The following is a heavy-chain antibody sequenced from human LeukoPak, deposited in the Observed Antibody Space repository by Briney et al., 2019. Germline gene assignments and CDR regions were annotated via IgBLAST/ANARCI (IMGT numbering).Heavy chain of an antibody. D-gene: IGHD2-15*01. V-gene: IGHV5-51*01. CDR2: IYPGDSDT. CDR1: GYSFTSYW. Sequence: GESLQISCKGSGYSFTSYWIGWLRQLPGKDLEWMGIIYPGDSDTRYSPSFQGQVTISADKSISTSYLQWSSLKASDTAMYYCARVIVGLFQGFDIWGQGTMVTVSS. CDR3: ARVIVGLFQGFDI. J-gene: IGHJ3*02.